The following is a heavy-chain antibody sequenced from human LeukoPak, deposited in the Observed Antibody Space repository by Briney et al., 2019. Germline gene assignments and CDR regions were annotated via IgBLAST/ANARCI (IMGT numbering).Heavy chain of an antibody. CDR1: GFIFNDYT. J-gene: IGHJ4*02. V-gene: IGHV3-30*04. Sequence: GGSLRLSCAASGFIFNDYTMHWVRQAPGKGLEWVAVITFDGGHKFYGNSLKGRFTISRDNSKNSLYLQMNSLRVEDTAVYYCARDIPRGASHLDYWGQGTLVTVSS. CDR3: ARDIPRGASHLDY. CDR2: ITFDGGHK. D-gene: IGHD1-26*01.